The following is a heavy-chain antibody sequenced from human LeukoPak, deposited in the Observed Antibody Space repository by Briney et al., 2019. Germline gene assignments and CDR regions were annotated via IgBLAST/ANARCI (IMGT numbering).Heavy chain of an antibody. Sequence: GGSLRLSSAASGFTFSSYVMHWVRQAPGKGLEWVAVISYDGSNKYYADSVKGRFTISRDNSKNTLYLQMNSLRAEDTAVSYCARDGDAANIVVVPAANDAFDIWGQGTMVTVSS. V-gene: IGHV3-30-3*01. CDR2: ISYDGSNK. D-gene: IGHD2-2*01. CDR1: GFTFSSYV. CDR3: ARDGDAANIVVVPAANDAFDI. J-gene: IGHJ3*02.